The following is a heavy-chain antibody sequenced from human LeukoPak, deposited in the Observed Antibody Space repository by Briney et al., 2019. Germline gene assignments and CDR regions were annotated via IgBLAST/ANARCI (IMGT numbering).Heavy chain of an antibody. Sequence: SETLSVTRAVSVDPISSGDYSWSWIRHPSGKGLEWIGYIFHSGSSYYNPSLKSRVTISVDRSKNQFSLRLTSVTAADTAVYYCARELWFVNAPGSWFDPWGQGALVTVAS. J-gene: IGHJ5*02. D-gene: IGHD3-10*01. CDR2: IFHSGSS. V-gene: IGHV4-30-2*01. CDR1: VDPISSGDYS. CDR3: ARELWFVNAPGSWFDP.